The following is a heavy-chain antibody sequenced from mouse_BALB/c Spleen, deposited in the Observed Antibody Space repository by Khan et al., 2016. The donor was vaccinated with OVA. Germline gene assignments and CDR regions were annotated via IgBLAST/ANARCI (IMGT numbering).Heavy chain of an antibody. V-gene: IGHV1-20*02. CDR3: TRIYRSDFDY. Sequence: VRLQQSGPELVRPGASVKISCKASGYSFTGYFMNWVMQSHGKSLEWIGRINPHIGETFYNQKFKDKATLTVDESSNTAHMELRSLASEDSAVCYCTRIYRSDFDYWGQGTTLTVSS. CDR1: GYSFTGYF. CDR2: INPHIGET. J-gene: IGHJ2*01. D-gene: IGHD1-1*01.